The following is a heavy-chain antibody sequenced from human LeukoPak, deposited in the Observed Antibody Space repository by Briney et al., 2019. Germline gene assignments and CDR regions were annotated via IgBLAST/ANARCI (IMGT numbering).Heavy chain of an antibody. CDR1: GFTVSSNY. Sequence: GGSLRLSCAASGFTVSSNYMSWVRQAPGKGLEWVGFIRSKAYGGTTEYAASVKGRFTISRDDSKSIAYLQMNSLKTEDTAVYYCTRGYGSGSYSPIDYWGQGTLVTVSS. V-gene: IGHV3-49*04. CDR2: IRSKAYGGTT. CDR3: TRGYGSGSYSPIDY. D-gene: IGHD3-10*01. J-gene: IGHJ4*02.